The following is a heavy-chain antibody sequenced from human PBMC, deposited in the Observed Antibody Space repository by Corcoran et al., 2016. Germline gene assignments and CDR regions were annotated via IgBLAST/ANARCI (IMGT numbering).Heavy chain of an antibody. CDR1: GFTFSSYG. CDR2: ISYDGINK. D-gene: IGHD3-22*01. J-gene: IGHJ4*02. Sequence: QVRLVESGVGVVQPGRSLTLSSAASGFTFSSYGMHWVLQAPVKGLEWVSVISYDGINKYYADSVKGQFTISRDNSKNTLYLQMNSLRAEDTAVYYCAKERDSSGYLDYCVQGTLVTVSS. V-gene: IGHV3-30*18. CDR3: AKERDSSGYLDY.